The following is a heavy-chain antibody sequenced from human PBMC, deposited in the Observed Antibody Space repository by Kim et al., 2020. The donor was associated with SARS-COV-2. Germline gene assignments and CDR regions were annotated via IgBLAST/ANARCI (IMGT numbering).Heavy chain of an antibody. CDR3: VADSSSSWVWYFGL. V-gene: IGHV3-74*01. J-gene: IGHJ2*01. D-gene: IGHD6-6*01. Sequence: AESVKGRFPISRDNTKNTLSLQMNRLRAEDTAVYYFVADSSSSWVWYFGLWGRGTLVTVSS.